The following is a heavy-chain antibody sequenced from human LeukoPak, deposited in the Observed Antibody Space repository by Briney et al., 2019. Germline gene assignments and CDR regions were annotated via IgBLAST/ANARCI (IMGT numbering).Heavy chain of an antibody. CDR1: GGSISSSPYY. J-gene: IGHJ5*02. V-gene: IGHV4-39*01. CDR3: ARHYLSDGILSTFDP. Sequence: SETLSLTCTVSGGSISSSPYYWGWIRQPPGKGLEWIGTIYYRGSTYSHPSLNSRVTISLDTSKSQFSLRLRSVTAADTALYYCARHYLSDGILSTFDPWGQGTLVTVSS. D-gene: IGHD2-2*01. CDR2: IYYRGST.